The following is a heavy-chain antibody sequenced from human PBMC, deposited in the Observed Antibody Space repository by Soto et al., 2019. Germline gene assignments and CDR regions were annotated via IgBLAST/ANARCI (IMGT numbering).Heavy chain of an antibody. V-gene: IGHV1-69*06. CDR1: GGTFGSDA. J-gene: IGHJ5*02. CDR2: ITPIFGTT. CDR3: ARDRTDSGYYTNWLDP. Sequence: SVKVSCKASGGTFGSDAITWVRQAPGQGLEWVGRITPIFGTTNYAQNLQGRVTISADKSTLTSYMELHSLTSDDTALYYCARDRTDSGYYTNWLDPWGQGTQVTVSS. D-gene: IGHD3-22*01.